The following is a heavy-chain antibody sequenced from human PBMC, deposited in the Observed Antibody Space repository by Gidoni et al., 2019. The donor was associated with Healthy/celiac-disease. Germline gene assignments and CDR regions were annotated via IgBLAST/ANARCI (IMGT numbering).Heavy chain of an antibody. CDR1: GGSFSGYY. Sequence: QVQLQQWGAGLLKPSETLSLTCAVYGGSFSGYYWSWIRQPPGKGLEWIGEINHSGSTNYNPSLKSRVTISVDTSKNQFSLKLSSVTAADTAVYYCARGRGYSSSWYSDYYYGMDVWGQGTTVTVSS. J-gene: IGHJ6*02. CDR2: INHSGST. D-gene: IGHD6-13*01. V-gene: IGHV4-34*01. CDR3: ARGRGYSSSWYSDYYYGMDV.